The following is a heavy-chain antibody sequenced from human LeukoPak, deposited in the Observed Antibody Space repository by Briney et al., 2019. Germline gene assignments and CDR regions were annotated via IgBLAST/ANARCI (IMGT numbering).Heavy chain of an antibody. CDR3: AYTSGYDFSSYYYYYMDV. CDR2: ISSGSSYI. CDR1: GFIFSSYS. V-gene: IGHV3-21*01. J-gene: IGHJ6*03. D-gene: IGHD5-12*01. Sequence: GGSLRLSCAASGFIFSSYSMNWVRQAPGKGLEWVSSISSGSSYIYYADSVKGRFTISRDNAKNSLYLQMNSLSAEDTAVYYCAYTSGYDFSSYYYYYMDVWGKGITVTVSS.